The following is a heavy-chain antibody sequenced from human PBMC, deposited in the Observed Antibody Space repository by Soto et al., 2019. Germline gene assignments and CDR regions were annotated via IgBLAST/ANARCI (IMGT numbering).Heavy chain of an antibody. D-gene: IGHD3-22*01. V-gene: IGHV5-51*01. CDR1: GYTFTSYW. J-gene: IGHJ5*02. CDR3: ARHHRDDSSGRWFDP. CDR2: IYPDDSDT. Sequence: EVQLVQSGAEVKKPGESRKISCKGSGYTFTSYWIAWVRQMPGKGLEWMGIIYPDDSDTRYSPSFQGHVTFSADRSINTAYLQWNSLKASDTAMYYCARHHRDDSSGRWFDPWGQGTLVTVSS.